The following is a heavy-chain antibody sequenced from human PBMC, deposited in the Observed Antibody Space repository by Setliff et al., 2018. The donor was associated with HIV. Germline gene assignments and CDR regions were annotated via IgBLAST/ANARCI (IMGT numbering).Heavy chain of an antibody. V-gene: IGHV4-39*07. Sequence: KTSETLSLTCTVSGGSISSSSYYWGWIRQPPGKGLEWIGSIYYSGSTYYNPSLKSRVTISVDTSKNQFSLKLSSVTAADTAVYYCARETRSSFAMDDASDIWGQGTMVT. D-gene: IGHD2-2*01. CDR1: GGSISSSSYY. J-gene: IGHJ3*02. CDR2: IYYSGST. CDR3: ARETRSSFAMDDASDI.